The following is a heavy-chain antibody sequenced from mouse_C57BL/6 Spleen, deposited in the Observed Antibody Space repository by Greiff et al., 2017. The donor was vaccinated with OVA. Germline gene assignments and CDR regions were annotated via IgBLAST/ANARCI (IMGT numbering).Heavy chain of an antibody. V-gene: IGHV1-42*01. CDR3: ARSYCYGSSPFAY. J-gene: IGHJ3*01. Sequence: EVQLQQSGPELVKPGASVKISCKASGYSFTGYYMNWVKQSPEKSLEWIGEINPSTGGTTYNQKFKAKATLTVDKSSSTAYMQLKSLTSEDSAVYYCARSYCYGSSPFAYWGQGTLVTVSA. CDR1: GYSFTGYY. D-gene: IGHD1-1*01. CDR2: INPSTGGT.